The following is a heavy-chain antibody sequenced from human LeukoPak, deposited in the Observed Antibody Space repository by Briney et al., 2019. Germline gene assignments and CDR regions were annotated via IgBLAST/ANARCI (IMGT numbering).Heavy chain of an antibody. D-gene: IGHD3-3*01. CDR2: IYYSGNT. J-gene: IGHJ6*03. CDR3: ARDRFLEWLSNYYYMDV. V-gene: IGHV4-59*12. Sequence: SETLSLTCTVSGGSISNYYWSWIRQPPGKGLEWIGYIYYSGNTDYNPSLKSRVTMSVDTSKNQFSLKLSSVTAADTAVYYCARDRFLEWLSNYYYMDVWGKGTTVTVSS. CDR1: GGSISNYY.